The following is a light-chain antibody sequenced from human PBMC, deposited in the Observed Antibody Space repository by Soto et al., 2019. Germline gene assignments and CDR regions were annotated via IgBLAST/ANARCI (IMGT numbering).Light chain of an antibody. CDR3: ATWDSSLSVVV. Sequence: QSVLTQPPSVSAAPGQRVTISCSGSSSNIENNYVSWYQQLPGTAPKLLIYENNKRPSGIPDRFSGSKSGTSATLGITGLQTGDEADYYCATWDSSLSVVVFGGGTKLTVL. J-gene: IGLJ2*01. CDR1: SSNIENNY. V-gene: IGLV1-51*02. CDR2: ENN.